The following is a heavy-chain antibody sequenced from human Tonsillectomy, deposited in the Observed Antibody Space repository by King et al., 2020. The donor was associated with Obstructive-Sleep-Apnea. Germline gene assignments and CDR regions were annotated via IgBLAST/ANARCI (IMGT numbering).Heavy chain of an antibody. CDR3: ASTMILLGGAFDM. D-gene: IGHD3-22*01. CDR1: GFSFSNYA. Sequence: VQLVESGGGVVQPGGSLRLSCAASGFSFSNYAMQWVRQAPGKGLEWVAAISYDGGTEYYADSVKGRFTISRDNSKNTLYLQMNSLRAEDTAVYYCASTMILLGGAFDMWGQGTMVTVSS. V-gene: IGHV3-30-3*01. CDR2: ISYDGGTE. J-gene: IGHJ3*02.